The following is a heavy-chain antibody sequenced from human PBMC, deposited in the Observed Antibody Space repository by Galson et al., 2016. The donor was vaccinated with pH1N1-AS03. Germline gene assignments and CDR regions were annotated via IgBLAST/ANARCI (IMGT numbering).Heavy chain of an antibody. CDR3: ARVLFGIARGVSSAFDL. D-gene: IGHD5/OR15-5a*01. J-gene: IGHJ3*01. CDR2: INPNRGDT. CDR1: GYTFTGNY. Sequence: SVKVSCKASGYTFTGNYLHWVRQAPGQGLEWVGWINPNRGDTSNAQKFQGRVTMTRDTSISAAFLALSRLRSDDTAVFYCARVLFGIARGVSSAFDLWGQGTMVTVSS. V-gene: IGHV1-2*02.